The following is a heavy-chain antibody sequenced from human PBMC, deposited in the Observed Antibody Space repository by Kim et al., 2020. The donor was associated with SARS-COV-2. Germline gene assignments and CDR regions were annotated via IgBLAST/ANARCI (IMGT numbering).Heavy chain of an antibody. V-gene: IGHV3-7*01. CDR3: TVLRSFDWFTVFDP. CDR1: GFTFSSFW. Sequence: GGSLRLSCAASGFTFSSFWMSWVRQAPGKGLEWVANIKQGGSGTYDVDSVKGRFTISSENAKNSLYLLKNSLLAEDAAVYYCTVLRSFDWFTVFDPWGQGTLVTVSS. J-gene: IGHJ5*02. D-gene: IGHD3-9*01. CDR2: IKQGGSGT.